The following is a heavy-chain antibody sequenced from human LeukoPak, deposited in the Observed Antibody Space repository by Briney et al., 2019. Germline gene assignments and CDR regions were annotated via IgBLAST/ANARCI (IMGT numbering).Heavy chain of an antibody. J-gene: IGHJ4*02. D-gene: IGHD4-17*01. V-gene: IGHV4-30-2*01. CDR2: IYHTGST. Sequence: TLSLTCAVSGGSISSGGYSWNWIRQPPGKGLEWIGYIYHTGSTYYNPSLKSRVTISVDMSKNQFSLKLNSVTAADTAVYYCARGPQVTTWDYWGQGTLVTVSS. CDR1: GGSISSGGYS. CDR3: ARGPQVTTWDY.